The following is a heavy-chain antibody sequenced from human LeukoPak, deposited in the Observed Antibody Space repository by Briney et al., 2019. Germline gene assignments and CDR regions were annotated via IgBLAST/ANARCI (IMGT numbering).Heavy chain of an antibody. CDR2: IRSKANSYAT. D-gene: IGHD3-3*01. Sequence: PGGSLRLSCAASEFTFSGSAMHWVRQASGKGLEWVGRIRSKANSYATAYAASVKGRFTISRDDSKNTAYLQINSLKTEDTAVYYCTRYDPIYYYYYMDVWGKGTTVTVSS. CDR1: EFTFSGSA. CDR3: TRYDPIYYYYYMDV. V-gene: IGHV3-73*01. J-gene: IGHJ6*03.